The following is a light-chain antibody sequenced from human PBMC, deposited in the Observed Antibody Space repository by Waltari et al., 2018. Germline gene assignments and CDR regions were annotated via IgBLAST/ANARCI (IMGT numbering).Light chain of an antibody. CDR1: SSDVGDY. V-gene: IGLV2-8*01. CDR3: SSYAGSNNLV. J-gene: IGLJ2*01. Sequence: QSALTQPPSASGSPGQSVTISCTGTSSDVGDYVSWYQQHPGKAPKLMISEVTKRPPGVPELFSGSKSGNTASLTVSGLQAEDEADYYCSSYAGSNNLVFGGGTKLTVL. CDR2: EVT.